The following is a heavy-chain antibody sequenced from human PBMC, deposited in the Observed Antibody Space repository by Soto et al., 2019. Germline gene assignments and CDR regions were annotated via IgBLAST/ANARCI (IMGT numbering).Heavy chain of an antibody. V-gene: IGHV1-69*12. CDR3: ARCPPGHYYYYGMDV. Sequence: QVQLVQSGAEVKKPGSSVKVSCKASGGTFSSYAISWVRQAPGQGLEWMGGIIPIFGTANYAQKFQGRVTILADESTSTGDMVLGRMRSEETAVYYCARCPPGHYYYYGMDVWGRVTTVTVSS. CDR1: GGTFSSYA. J-gene: IGHJ6*02. CDR2: IIPIFGTA.